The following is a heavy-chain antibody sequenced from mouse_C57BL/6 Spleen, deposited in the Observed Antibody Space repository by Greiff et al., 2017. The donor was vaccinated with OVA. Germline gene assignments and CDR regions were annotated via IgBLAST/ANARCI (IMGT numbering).Heavy chain of an antibody. D-gene: IGHD1-1*01. J-gene: IGHJ3*01. CDR2: IDPETGGT. CDR1: GYTFTDYE. V-gene: IGHV1-15*01. CDR3: TRMRDYYGSSYGFAY. Sequence: QVQLQQSGAELVRPGASVTLSCKASGYTFTDYEMHWVKQTPVHGLEWIGAIDPETGGTAYNQKFKGKAILTADKSSSTAYMELRSLTSEDSAFYYGTRMRDYYGSSYGFAYWGQGTLVTVSA.